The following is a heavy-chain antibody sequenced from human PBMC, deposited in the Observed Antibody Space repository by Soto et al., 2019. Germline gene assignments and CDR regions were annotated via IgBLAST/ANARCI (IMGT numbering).Heavy chain of an antibody. J-gene: IGHJ4*02. CDR1: GFSFNTYA. CDR3: AKTPNTAMVKRYFEY. Sequence: PVGSLRLSCAASGFSFNTYAMSWVRQAPGKGLGWVSGISGSGDSTYYANSVKGRFTISRDNSKDTLYLLMNSLRAEDTAVYYCAKTPNTAMVKRYFEYWGRGTLVTVSS. D-gene: IGHD5-18*01. V-gene: IGHV3-23*01. CDR2: ISGSGDST.